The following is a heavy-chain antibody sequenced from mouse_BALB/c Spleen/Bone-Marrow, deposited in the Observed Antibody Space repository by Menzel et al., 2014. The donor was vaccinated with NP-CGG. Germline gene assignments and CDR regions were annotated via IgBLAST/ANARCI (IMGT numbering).Heavy chain of an antibody. D-gene: IGHD2-14*01. CDR1: GYTFTSYW. J-gene: IGHJ2*01. CDR3: ARLGGRYGVFDY. Sequence: VQLHQSGAELVRPGVSVKLSCKASGYTFTSYWMHWIKQRPEQGLERIGEINPSNGGTNYNEKFKSKATLTEDKFSSTAYMQLSRLTSEDSAVYFCARLGGRYGVFDYWGQGTTLKVTS. V-gene: IGHV1S81*02. CDR2: INPSNGGT.